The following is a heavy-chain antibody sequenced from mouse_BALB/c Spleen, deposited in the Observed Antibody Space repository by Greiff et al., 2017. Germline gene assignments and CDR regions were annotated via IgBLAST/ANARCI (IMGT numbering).Heavy chain of an antibody. CDR2: ISYDGSN. Sequence: EVQLVESGPGLVKPSQSLSLTCSVTGYSITSGYYWNWIRQFPGNKLEWMGYISYDGSNNYNPSLKNRISITRDTSKNQFFLKLNSVTTEDTATYYCARVWDHYGGGFAYWGQGTLVTVSA. V-gene: IGHV3-6*02. J-gene: IGHJ3*01. D-gene: IGHD1-1*02. CDR3: ARVWDHYGGGFAY. CDR1: GYSITSGYY.